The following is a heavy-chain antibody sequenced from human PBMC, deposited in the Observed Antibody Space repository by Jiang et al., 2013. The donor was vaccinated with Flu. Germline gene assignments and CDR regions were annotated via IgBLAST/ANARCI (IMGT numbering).Heavy chain of an antibody. Sequence: GAEVKKPGASVKVSCKASGYTFTGYYMHWVRQAPGQGLEWMGWINPNSGGTNYAQKFQGRVTMTRDTSISAAYMELSRLRSDDTAVYYCARVFPRKGCSGGSCYGWYFDLWGRGTLVTVSS. CDR2: INPNSGGT. J-gene: IGHJ2*01. CDR1: GYTFTGYY. CDR3: ARVFPRKGCSGGSCYGWYFDL. D-gene: IGHD2-15*01. V-gene: IGHV1-2*02.